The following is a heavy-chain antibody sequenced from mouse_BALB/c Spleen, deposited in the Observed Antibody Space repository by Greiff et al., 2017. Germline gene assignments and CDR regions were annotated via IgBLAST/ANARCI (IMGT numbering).Heavy chain of an antibody. V-gene: IGHV1S127*01. Sequence: QVQLQQPGAELVKPGASVKMSCKASGYTFTSYWMHWVKQRPGQGLEWIGVIDPSDSYTSYNQKFKGKATLTVDTSSSTAYMQLSSLTSEDSAVYYCTSGGFYGSSRYAMDYWGQGTSVTVSS. D-gene: IGHD1-1*01. CDR2: IDPSDSYT. CDR1: GYTFTSYW. J-gene: IGHJ4*01. CDR3: TSGGFYGSSRYAMDY.